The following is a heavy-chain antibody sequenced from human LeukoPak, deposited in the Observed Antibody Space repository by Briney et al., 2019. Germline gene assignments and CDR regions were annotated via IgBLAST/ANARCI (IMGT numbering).Heavy chain of an antibody. CDR2: INPNNGGT. Sequence: ASVKVSCKASGYTFTDYYFHWVRQAPGQGLEWLGRINPNNGGTNYAQKFQGRVTMTRDTSISTVYMELSRLRSDDTAIYYCARKESNDAFDVWGQGTMVTVSS. CDR3: ARKESNDAFDV. V-gene: IGHV1-2*06. J-gene: IGHJ3*01. CDR1: GYTFTDYY.